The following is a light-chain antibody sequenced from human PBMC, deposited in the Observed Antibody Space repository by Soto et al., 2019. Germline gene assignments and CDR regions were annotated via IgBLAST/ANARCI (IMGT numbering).Light chain of an antibody. J-gene: IGKJ1*01. V-gene: IGKV1-5*03. CDR2: KAS. CDR1: QSISSW. CDR3: QKYSSYWK. Sequence: DIQMTQSPSTLSASVGDRVTITCRASQSISSWLAWYQQKPVKAPKLMIYKASSLESGVPSRLSGIGSGTEFTLAISSLQPDNFATYYCQKYSSYWKCGQVTKVEIK.